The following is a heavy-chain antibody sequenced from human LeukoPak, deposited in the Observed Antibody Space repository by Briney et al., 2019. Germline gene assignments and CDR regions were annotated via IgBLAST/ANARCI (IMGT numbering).Heavy chain of an antibody. CDR2: IYTSGST. CDR1: GGSLSSYY. Sequence: PSETLSLTCAVPGGSLSSYYWSWIRQSAGKGLEWIGRIYTSGSTNYNPYLQSRVTMSLDTTKSQFSLKLSSVTAADTAVYYCARVGHYYYMYAWGKGNTFTASS. CDR3: ARVGHYYYMYA. V-gene: IGHV4-4*07. J-gene: IGHJ6*03.